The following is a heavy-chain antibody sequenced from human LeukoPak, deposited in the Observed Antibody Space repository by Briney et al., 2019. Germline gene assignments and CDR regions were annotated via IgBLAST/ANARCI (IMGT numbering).Heavy chain of an antibody. Sequence: TSSSFYWGWVRQAPGKGLEWVAFIRYDGSNKYYADSVKGRFTISRDNSKNTLYLQMNSLRAEDTAVYYCATPTPFDYWGQGTLVTVSS. J-gene: IGHJ4*02. CDR2: IRYDGSNK. CDR3: ATPTPFDY. V-gene: IGHV3-30*02. CDR1: TSSSFY.